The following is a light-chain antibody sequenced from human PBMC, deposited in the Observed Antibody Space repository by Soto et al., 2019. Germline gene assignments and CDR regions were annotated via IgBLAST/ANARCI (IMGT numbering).Light chain of an antibody. Sequence: EIVLTQSPGTLSLSPGERATLSCRASQSVNSNYLAWHQQKPGQAPRLLIYGVSSRATGIPDRFSGSGSGTDFTLTISRLEPEDFAVYYCQQYGHSGVTFGPGTKVDIK. J-gene: IGKJ3*01. CDR2: GVS. V-gene: IGKV3-20*01. CDR3: QQYGHSGVT. CDR1: QSVNSNY.